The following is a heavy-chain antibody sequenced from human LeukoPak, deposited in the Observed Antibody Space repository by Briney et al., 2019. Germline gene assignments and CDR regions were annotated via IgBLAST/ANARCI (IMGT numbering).Heavy chain of an antibody. V-gene: IGHV1-24*01. CDR2: FDPEDGET. D-gene: IGHD1-26*01. CDR1: GYTLTELS. CDR3: ATAPNSGSYQLLYYGMDV. J-gene: IGHJ6*02. Sequence: ASVKVSCKVSGYTLTELSMHWVRQAPGKGLEWMGGFDPEDGETIYAQEFQGRVTMTEDTSTDTAYMELSSLRSEDTAVYYCATAPNSGSYQLLYYGMDVWGQGTTVTVSS.